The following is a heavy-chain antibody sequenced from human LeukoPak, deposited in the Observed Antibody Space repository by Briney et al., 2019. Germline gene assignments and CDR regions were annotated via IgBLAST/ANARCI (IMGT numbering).Heavy chain of an antibody. J-gene: IGHJ6*03. D-gene: IGHD2-2*01. CDR1: GYTLTELS. CDR2: FYPEDGET. V-gene: IGHV1-24*01. Sequence: ASVKVSRKVSGYTLTELSMHWVRPAPGKGLEWVGGFYPEDGETIYAQKFQGRVTMTEDTSTDTAYMELSSLRSEDTAVYYCATAPRRYCSSTSCYYYYMDVWGKGTTVTVSS. CDR3: ATAPRRYCSSTSCYYYYMDV.